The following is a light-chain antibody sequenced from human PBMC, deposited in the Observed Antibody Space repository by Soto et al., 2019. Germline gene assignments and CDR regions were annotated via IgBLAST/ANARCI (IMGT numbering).Light chain of an antibody. Sequence: QSVLTQSPSASASLGASVKLTCTLSSGHSSYAIAWHQQQPEKGPRYLMKLDSDGSHTKGDAIPDRFSGSSSGAERYLTISSLQSEDDADYYCQTWVTGIHVVFGGGTKLTVL. CDR2: LDSDGSH. V-gene: IGLV4-69*01. CDR3: QTWVTGIHVV. CDR1: SGHSSYA. J-gene: IGLJ2*01.